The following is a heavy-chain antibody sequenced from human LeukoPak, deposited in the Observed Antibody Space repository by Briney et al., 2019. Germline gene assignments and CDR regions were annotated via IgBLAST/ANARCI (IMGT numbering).Heavy chain of an antibody. CDR1: GASISRDY. J-gene: IGHJ5*02. D-gene: IGHD1-26*01. V-gene: IGHV4-59*01. CDR2: IYNGGST. Sequence: PSETLSLTCTVSGASISRDYWTWIRQPPGKGLEWIGYIYNGGSTTYSPSLNSRVTISLDTSNNQVSLRLSSVTAADTAVYYCARGIIVGATWGENYNCFDPWGQGTLVTVSS. CDR3: ARGIIVGATWGENYNCFDP.